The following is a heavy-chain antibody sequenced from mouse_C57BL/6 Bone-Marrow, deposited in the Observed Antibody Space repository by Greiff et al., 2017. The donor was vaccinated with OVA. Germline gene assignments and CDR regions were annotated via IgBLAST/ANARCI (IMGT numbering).Heavy chain of an antibody. D-gene: IGHD2-1*01. Sequence: EVNVVESGGDLVKPGGSLKLSCAASGFTFSSYGMSWVRQTPDKRLEWVATISSGGSYTYYPDSVKGRFTISRDNAKNTLYLQMSSLKSEDTAMYYCASNYHYWYFDVWGTGTTVTVSS. CDR2: ISSGGSYT. V-gene: IGHV5-6*01. CDR3: ASNYHYWYFDV. CDR1: GFTFSSYG. J-gene: IGHJ1*03.